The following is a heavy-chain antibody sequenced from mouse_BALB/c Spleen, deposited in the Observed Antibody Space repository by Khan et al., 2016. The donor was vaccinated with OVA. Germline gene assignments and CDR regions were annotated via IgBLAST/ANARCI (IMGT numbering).Heavy chain of an antibody. V-gene: IGHV5-6*01. Sequence: EVGLVESGGDLVKPGGSLKLSCAASGFTFSSYSMSWVRQTPDKRLEWVATISSGGDSTYYPDNVKGRFTISRDNPKNTLNLQISSLKCEDTAMYYCASHLTGSFAYWGQGTLVTVSA. CDR1: GFTFSSYS. D-gene: IGHD4-1*01. J-gene: IGHJ3*01. CDR2: ISSGGDST. CDR3: ASHLTGSFAY.